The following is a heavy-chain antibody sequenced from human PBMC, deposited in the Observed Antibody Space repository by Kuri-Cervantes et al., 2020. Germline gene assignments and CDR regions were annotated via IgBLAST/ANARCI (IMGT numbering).Heavy chain of an antibody. V-gene: IGHV3-48*03. J-gene: IGHJ6*03. CDR2: ISSSGSTI. CDR1: GFTFSSYE. CDR3: ARVAAATPYYYYYMDV. D-gene: IGHD2-15*01. Sequence: GESLKISCAASGFTFSSYEMNWVRQAPGKGLEWVSYISSSGSTIYYADSVKGRFTISRDNAKNSLYLQMNSLRAEDTAVYYCARVAAATPYYYYYMDVWGKGTTVTVSS.